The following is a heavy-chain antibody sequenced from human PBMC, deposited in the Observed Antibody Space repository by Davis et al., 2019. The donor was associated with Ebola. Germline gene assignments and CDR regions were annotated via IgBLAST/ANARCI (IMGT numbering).Heavy chain of an antibody. CDR2: IIPMLQTT. CDR1: GGTFRSYA. D-gene: IGHD1-26*01. Sequence: SVRVSCKASGGTFRSYAINWVRQAPGQGLEWMGGIIPMLQTTNYAQKFQGRVTITADESASTAYMELSSLRSEDTAVYYCARVPWATLAGWFDPWGQGTLVTVSS. V-gene: IGHV1-69*13. CDR3: ARVPWATLAGWFDP. J-gene: IGHJ5*02.